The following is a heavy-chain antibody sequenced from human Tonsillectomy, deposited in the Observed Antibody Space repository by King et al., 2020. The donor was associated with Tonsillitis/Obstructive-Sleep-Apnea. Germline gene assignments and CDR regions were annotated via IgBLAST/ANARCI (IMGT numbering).Heavy chain of an antibody. Sequence: VQLVESGGGLVQPGGSLRLSCEASGLTFSSHAMSWVRQAPGKGLEWVSGISGSGGSTYYADSVKGRFTISRDKSKNTLFLQMNSLRAEDTAVYYCASTPYGSGTYYYFAYWGQGPLVTVSS. CDR1: GLTFSSHA. CDR2: ISGSGGST. J-gene: IGHJ4*02. CDR3: ASTPYGSGTYYYFAY. V-gene: IGHV3-23*04. D-gene: IGHD3-10*01.